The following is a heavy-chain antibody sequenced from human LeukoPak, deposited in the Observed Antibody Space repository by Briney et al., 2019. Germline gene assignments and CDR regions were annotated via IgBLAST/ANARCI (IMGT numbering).Heavy chain of an antibody. CDR2: IRYDGSNK. CDR1: GFTFSSYG. D-gene: IGHD5-18*01. V-gene: IGHV3-30*02. J-gene: IGHJ6*02. Sequence: GGSLRLSCAASGFTFSSYGMHWVRQAPGKGLEWVAFIRYDGSNKYYADSVKGRFTISRDNSKNTLYLQMNSLRAEDTAVYYCARDLSTAMAYYYYGMDVWGQGTTVTVSS. CDR3: ARDLSTAMAYYYYGMDV.